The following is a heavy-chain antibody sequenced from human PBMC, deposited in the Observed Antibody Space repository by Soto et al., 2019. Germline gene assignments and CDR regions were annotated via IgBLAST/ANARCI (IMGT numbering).Heavy chain of an antibody. Sequence: QVQLVQSGAEVKKPGSSVTVSCKASGGTVTNYAISWVRQAPGQGLEWMGGIIPFFGTANYAQKFQGKVTITADKSTNTAYMELTSQRSENTAVYYCARGLSVAGTWGYYYYGMDVWGQGTTVTVSS. CDR2: IIPFFGTA. D-gene: IGHD6-19*01. J-gene: IGHJ6*02. CDR3: ARGLSVAGTWGYYYYGMDV. V-gene: IGHV1-69*06. CDR1: GGTVTNYA.